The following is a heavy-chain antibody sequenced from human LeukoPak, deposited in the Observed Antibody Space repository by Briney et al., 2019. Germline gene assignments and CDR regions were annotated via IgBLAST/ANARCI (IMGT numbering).Heavy chain of an antibody. J-gene: IGHJ4*02. Sequence: SETLSLTCTVSGGSISSYYWSWIRQPPGKGLEWIGYIYYSGSTNYNPSLKSRVTISVDTSKNQFSLKLSSVTAADTAVYYCARVRDGYTPPFLDYWGQGTLVTVSS. CDR1: GGSISSYY. CDR2: IYYSGST. V-gene: IGHV4-59*01. CDR3: ARVRDGYTPPFLDY. D-gene: IGHD5-24*01.